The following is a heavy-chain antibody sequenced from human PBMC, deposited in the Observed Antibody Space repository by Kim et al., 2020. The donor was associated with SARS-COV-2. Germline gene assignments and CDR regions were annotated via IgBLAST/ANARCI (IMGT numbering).Heavy chain of an antibody. Sequence: GGSLRLSCAASGFTFSTYAMSWVRQAPGKGLEWVSAISDSGGSTYSADPVKGRFTISRDNSKNTLYLQMNSLRVEDTAVYYCAMSRDYDYSSFDYWGQGTLVTVSS. J-gene: IGHJ4*02. CDR3: AMSRDYDYSSFDY. V-gene: IGHV3-23*01. CDR2: ISDSGGST. CDR1: GFTFSTYA. D-gene: IGHD5-12*01.